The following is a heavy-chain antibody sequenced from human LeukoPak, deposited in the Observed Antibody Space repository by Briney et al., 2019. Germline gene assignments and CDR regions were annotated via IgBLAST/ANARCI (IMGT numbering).Heavy chain of an antibody. J-gene: IGHJ4*02. CDR1: GFTFSSYS. CDR3: AKDTVGGSGIWDPVRLGIFDY. CDR2: ISGSGVST. D-gene: IGHD3-10*01. V-gene: IGHV3-23*01. Sequence: PGGSRRLSCAASGFTFSSYSMSWVRQAPGKGLEWVSTISGSGVSTYYADSVKGRFTISRDNSRNTLYLQMSSLRAEDTAVYYCAKDTVGGSGIWDPVRLGIFDYWGQGTLVTVSS.